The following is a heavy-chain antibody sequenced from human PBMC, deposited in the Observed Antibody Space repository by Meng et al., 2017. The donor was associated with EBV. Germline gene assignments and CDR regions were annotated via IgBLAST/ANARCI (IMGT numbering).Heavy chain of an antibody. Sequence: QGRLVQTVVEVNKPGASVKVSCKASGYTFTSYGISWVRQAPGQGLEWMGWISAYNGNTNYAQKLQGRVTMTTDTSTSTAYMELRSLRSDDTAVYYCARDGRLYDTPSPFDYWGQGTLVTVSS. CDR1: GYTFTSYG. CDR2: ISAYNGNT. V-gene: IGHV1-18*01. D-gene: IGHD3-22*01. CDR3: ARDGRLYDTPSPFDY. J-gene: IGHJ4*02.